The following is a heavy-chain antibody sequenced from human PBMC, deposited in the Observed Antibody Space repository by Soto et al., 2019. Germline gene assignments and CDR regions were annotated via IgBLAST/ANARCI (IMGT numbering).Heavy chain of an antibody. Sequence: PGGSLRLSCAASGFICSSYDMSWVRQAPGKGLEWVSTILVDGRTFYVDSVKGRFTISRDSSQNTVYLQMNSLTAGDTVLYYCAKATATGGGSFDICGQGTMVTVSS. CDR1: GFICSSYD. CDR2: ILVDGRT. CDR3: AKATATGGGSFDI. V-gene: IGHV3-23*01. D-gene: IGHD2-8*02. J-gene: IGHJ3*02.